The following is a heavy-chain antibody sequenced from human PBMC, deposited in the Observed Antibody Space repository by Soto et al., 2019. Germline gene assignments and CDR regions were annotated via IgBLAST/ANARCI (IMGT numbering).Heavy chain of an antibody. CDR2: ISNDGSNK. J-gene: IGHJ4*02. V-gene: IGHV3-30*18. D-gene: IGHD3-22*01. CDR1: GFTVSNYG. CDR3: AKDQLPVYYYHSRGPFDS. Sequence: QVQLVESGGGVVQPGRSRRLSCGASGFTVSNYGMHWVRQAPGKGLEWVAFISNDGSNKNYGDSVKGRFSISRDNSENTLSLQLNSLRAEDTAVYFCAKDQLPVYYYHSRGPFDSWGQGTLVTVSP.